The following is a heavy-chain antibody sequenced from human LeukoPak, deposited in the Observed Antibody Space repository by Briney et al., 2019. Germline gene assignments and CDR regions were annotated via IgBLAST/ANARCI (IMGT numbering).Heavy chain of an antibody. CDR1: GGSISSGGYS. J-gene: IGHJ4*02. D-gene: IGHD2-21*01. Sequence: SETLSLTCAVSGGSISSGGYSWSWIRQPPGKGLEWIGYIYYSGSTYYNPSLKSRVTISVDTSKNQFSLKLSSVTAADTGVYYCARGAYCGGDCFDYWGQGTLVTVSS. V-gene: IGHV4-30-4*07. CDR3: ARGAYCGGDCFDY. CDR2: IYYSGST.